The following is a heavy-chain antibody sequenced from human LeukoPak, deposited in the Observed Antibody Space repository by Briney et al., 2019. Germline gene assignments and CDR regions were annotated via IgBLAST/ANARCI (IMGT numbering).Heavy chain of an antibody. V-gene: IGHV3-30*03. CDR3: ARASYCSGGSCYSGY. CDR2: ISYDGNNK. Sequence: GGSLRLSCAASGFSFSTYALHWVRQAPGKGLEWVAVISYDGNNKFYAGSVKGRFNISRDNSKDTLYLQMSSLRGEDTAVYYCARASYCSGGSCYSGYWGQGTLVTVSS. J-gene: IGHJ4*02. D-gene: IGHD2-15*01. CDR1: GFSFSTYA.